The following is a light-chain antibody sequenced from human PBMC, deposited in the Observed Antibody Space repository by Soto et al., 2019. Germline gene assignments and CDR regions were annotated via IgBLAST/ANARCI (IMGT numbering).Light chain of an antibody. Sequence: DIELAQAPLSVSASVGGRVTSTCLASQGIITYLNWYQQKPGKAPNLLIYSSSTLQSGVPSRFSGSGSGTDFTLTISSLQPEDFATYYCQQSFSSRWTCGQGTKVDIK. CDR2: SSS. V-gene: IGKV1-39*01. CDR1: QGIITY. CDR3: QQSFSSRWT. J-gene: IGKJ1*01.